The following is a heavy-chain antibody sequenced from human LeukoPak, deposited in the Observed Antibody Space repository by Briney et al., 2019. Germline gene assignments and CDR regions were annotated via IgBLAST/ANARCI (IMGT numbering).Heavy chain of an antibody. J-gene: IGHJ4*02. Sequence: GGSLRLSCAASGLTFSDYYMNWIRQAPGKGLEWVSYISSSGSTIYYADSVKGRFTISRDNAKNSLYLQMNSLRAEDTAVYYCARTMYYYDSSGLDYWGQGTLVTVSS. CDR1: GLTFSDYY. CDR2: ISSSGSTI. V-gene: IGHV3-11*01. CDR3: ARTMYYYDSSGLDY. D-gene: IGHD3-22*01.